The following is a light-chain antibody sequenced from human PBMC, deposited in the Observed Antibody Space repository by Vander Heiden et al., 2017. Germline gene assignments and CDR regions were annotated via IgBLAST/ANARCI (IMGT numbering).Light chain of an antibody. Sequence: QSALTQPASVSGSPGQSITISCTGTSSDVGGYNYVSWYQQHPGKAPKLMSYEVSNRPSGVSNRFAGSKSGNTASLTISGLQAEDEADYYCSSYTSSSTVVFGGGTKLTVL. V-gene: IGLV2-14*01. CDR2: EVS. J-gene: IGLJ2*01. CDR1: SSDVGGYNY. CDR3: SSYTSSSTVV.